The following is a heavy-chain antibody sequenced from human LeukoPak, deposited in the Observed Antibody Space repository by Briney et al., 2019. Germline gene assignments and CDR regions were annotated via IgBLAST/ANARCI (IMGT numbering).Heavy chain of an antibody. CDR3: SGNGVYDAFDI. J-gene: IGHJ3*02. D-gene: IGHD2-8*01. CDR2: IYHSGST. V-gene: IGHV4-59*04. Sequence: PSETLSLTCTVSGGSISSYYWSWIRQPPGKGLEWIGYIYHSGSTYYNPSLKSRVTISVDRSKNQFSLKLSSVTAADTAVYYCSGNGVYDAFDIWGQGTMVTVSS. CDR1: GGSISSYY.